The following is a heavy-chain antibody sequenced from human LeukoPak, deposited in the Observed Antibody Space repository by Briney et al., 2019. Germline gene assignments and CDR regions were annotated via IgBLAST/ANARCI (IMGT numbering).Heavy chain of an antibody. V-gene: IGHV4-30-2*01. D-gene: IGHD4-17*01. CDR3: ARQGAVTPRRTHYYAMDV. CDR2: IYHSGST. Sequence: PSETLPLTCAVSGGSISSGDYSWSWIRQPPGKGLEWIGYIYHSGSTYYNPSLKSRVTISVDRSKNQFSLKLSSVTAADTAVYYCARQGAVTPRRTHYYAMDVWGPGTTVTVSS. CDR1: GGSISSGDYS. J-gene: IGHJ6*02.